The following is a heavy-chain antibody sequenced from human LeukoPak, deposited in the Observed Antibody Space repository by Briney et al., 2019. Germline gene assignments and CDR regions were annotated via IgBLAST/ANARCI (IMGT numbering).Heavy chain of an antibody. CDR2: IIPIFGTA. V-gene: IGHV1-69*13. J-gene: IGHJ5*02. CDR1: GGTFSSYA. Sequence: SVTVSCKASGGTFSSYAISWVRQAPGQGLEWMGGIIPIFGTANYAQKFQGRVTITADESTSTAYMELSSLRPEDTAVYYCARHLAAAGTNNWFDPWGQGTLVTVSS. CDR3: ARHLAAAGTNNWFDP. D-gene: IGHD6-13*01.